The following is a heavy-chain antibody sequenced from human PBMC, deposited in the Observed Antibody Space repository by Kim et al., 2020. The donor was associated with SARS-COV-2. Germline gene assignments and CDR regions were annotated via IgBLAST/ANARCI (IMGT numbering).Heavy chain of an antibody. V-gene: IGHV1-46*03. Sequence: YAQKFQGRVTMTRDTSTSTVYMELSSLRSEDTAVYYCARFALYDSAAFDIWGQGTMVTVSS. CDR3: ARFALYDSAAFDI. J-gene: IGHJ3*02. D-gene: IGHD3-22*01.